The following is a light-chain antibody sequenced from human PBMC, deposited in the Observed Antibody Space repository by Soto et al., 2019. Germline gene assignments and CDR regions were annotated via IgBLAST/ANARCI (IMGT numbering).Light chain of an antibody. CDR1: SSDVGGYKY. CDR2: EGS. V-gene: IGLV2-23*01. J-gene: IGLJ2*01. CDR3: CSYAGRSTWDVV. Sequence: QSALTQPASVSGSHGQSITISCTGTSSDVGGYKYVSWYQQHPGKVPKLMIYEGSKRPSGISNRFSGSKSGNTASLTISGLQTDDEADYYCCSYAGRSTWDVVFGGGTKVTVL.